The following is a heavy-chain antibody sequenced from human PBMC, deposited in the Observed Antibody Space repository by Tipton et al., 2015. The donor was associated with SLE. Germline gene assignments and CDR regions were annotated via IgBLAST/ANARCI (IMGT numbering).Heavy chain of an antibody. CDR3: ARDGQGIAAHYYYYGMDV. V-gene: IGHV4-59*11. J-gene: IGHJ6*01. CDR2: IYHSGST. Sequence: TLSLTCTVSGGSISSHYWSWIRQPPGKGLEWIGSIYHSGSTYYNPSLKSRVTISVDTSKNQFSLKLSSVTAADTAGYYCARDGQGIAAHYYYYGMDVWGQGTTVTVSS. D-gene: IGHD6-13*01. CDR1: GGSISSHY.